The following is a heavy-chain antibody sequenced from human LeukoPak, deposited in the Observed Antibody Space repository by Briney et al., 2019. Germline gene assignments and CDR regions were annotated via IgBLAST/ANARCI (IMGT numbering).Heavy chain of an antibody. CDR2: INPSGGST. V-gene: IGHV1-46*01. D-gene: IGHD1-26*01. CDR3: ASSGSYYGIDY. CDR1: GHTFTSYY. Sequence: ASVKVSCKASGHTFTSYYMHWVRQAPGQGLEWMGIINPSGGSTSYAQKFQGRVTMTRDMSTSTVYMELSSLRSEDTAVYYCASSGSYYGIDYWGQGTLVTVSS. J-gene: IGHJ4*02.